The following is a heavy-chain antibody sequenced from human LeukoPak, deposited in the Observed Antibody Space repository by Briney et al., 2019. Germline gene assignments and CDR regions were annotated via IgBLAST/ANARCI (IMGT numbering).Heavy chain of an antibody. J-gene: IGHJ6*04. D-gene: IGHD3-10*01. V-gene: IGHV1-18*01. CDR2: ISAYNGNT. Sequence: ASVKVSCKASGYTFTSYGISWVRQAPGQGLEWMGWISAYNGNTNYAQKLQGRVTMTTDTSTSTAYMELRSLRSDDTAVYYCARDWRGHENYYGSERFSVWGKGTTVTVSS. CDR3: ARDWRGHENYYGSERFSV. CDR1: GYTFTSYG.